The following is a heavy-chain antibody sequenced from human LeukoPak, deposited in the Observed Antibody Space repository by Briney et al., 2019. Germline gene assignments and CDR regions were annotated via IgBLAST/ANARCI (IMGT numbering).Heavy chain of an antibody. J-gene: IGHJ4*02. CDR3: ARNFPGVGCSGGSCYDY. D-gene: IGHD2-15*01. CDR2: IYHSGST. Sequence: PSETLSLTCAVSGGSISSSNWWSWVRQPPGKGLEWIGEIYHSGSTNYNPSLKSRVTISVDKSKNQFSLKLSSVTAADTAVYYCARNFPGVGCSGGSCYDYWGQGTLDTVSS. CDR1: GGSISSSNW. V-gene: IGHV4-4*02.